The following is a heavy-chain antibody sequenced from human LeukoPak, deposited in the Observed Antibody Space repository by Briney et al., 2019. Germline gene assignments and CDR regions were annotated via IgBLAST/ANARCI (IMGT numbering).Heavy chain of an antibody. J-gene: IGHJ6*02. Sequence: PGGSLRLSCAASGFTLSSRGMHWARQAPGKGLEWVAFIRYDGSNKYYADSVKGRFTISRDNSKNTLYLQMNSLRAEDTAVYYCAKDRIGYCSGGSCYSGVPPAYYYYGMDVWGQGTTVTVSS. CDR2: IRYDGSNK. CDR3: AKDRIGYCSGGSCYSGVPPAYYYYGMDV. V-gene: IGHV3-30*02. CDR1: GFTLSSRG. D-gene: IGHD2-15*01.